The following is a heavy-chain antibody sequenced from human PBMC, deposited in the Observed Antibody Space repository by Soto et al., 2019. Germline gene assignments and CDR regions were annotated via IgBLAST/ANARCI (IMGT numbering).Heavy chain of an antibody. D-gene: IGHD6-19*01. CDR2: ISTNGGST. V-gene: IGHV3-64*01. Sequence: EVQLVESGGGLVQPGGSLRLSCAASGFTFSSYAMHWVRQAPGKGLEYVSTISTNGGSTYYANSVKGRFTISRDNSKNTLYLQMGSLRAEDMSVYSCAREGGDSSGWYGGYYFDFWGQGTLVTVSS. CDR3: AREGGDSSGWYGGYYFDF. CDR1: GFTFSSYA. J-gene: IGHJ4*02.